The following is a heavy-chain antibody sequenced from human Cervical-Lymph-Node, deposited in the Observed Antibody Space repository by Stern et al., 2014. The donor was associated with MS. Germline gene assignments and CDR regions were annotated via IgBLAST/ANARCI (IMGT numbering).Heavy chain of an antibody. CDR2: INHTRSIT. J-gene: IGHJ5*02. Sequence: QVQLVESGSEVKKPGSSVRVSCKASGGTFSSSGISWGRQAPGQGLEWEGRINHTRSITNYEENFKGRVTITADNYTSTDYMRLRSLRSEDTAVYYCATLGVIPGDFDPWGQGTLVTVSS. CDR1: GGTFSSSG. V-gene: IGHV1-69*09. D-gene: IGHD2-21*01. CDR3: ATLGVIPGDFDP.